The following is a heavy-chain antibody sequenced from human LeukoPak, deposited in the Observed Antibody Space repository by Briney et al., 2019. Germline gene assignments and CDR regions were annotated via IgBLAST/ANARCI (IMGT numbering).Heavy chain of an antibody. Sequence: SENVSCNASGYTLRNCGISGVPEAPGQGFVGVGWIPAPSGDTHGTTHYAEKLQCRGTMPSDTSTDADYLDMWSLTSDDTAVYYCARGSSPYNWYFDLWGHGTLVTVSS. V-gene: IGHV1-18*01. D-gene: IGHD4-11*01. CDR3: ARGSSPYNWYFDL. CDR2: IPAPSGDT. J-gene: IGHJ2*01. CDR1: GYTLRNCG.